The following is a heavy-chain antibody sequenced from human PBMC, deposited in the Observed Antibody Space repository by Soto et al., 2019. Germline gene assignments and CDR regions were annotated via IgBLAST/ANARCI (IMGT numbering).Heavy chain of an antibody. V-gene: IGHV3-7*01. D-gene: IGHD1-1*01. CDR1: GFNFDNYW. J-gene: IGHJ4*02. Sequence: PVGSLRLSCAASGFNFDNYWMAWVRQAPGKGLEWVANIKQDGSDKNYVDSVKGRFTISRDNAKNSLYLQMNSLRAEDSAVYSCARDTTGILDYWGQGTLVTVS. CDR2: IKQDGSDK. CDR3: ARDTTGILDY.